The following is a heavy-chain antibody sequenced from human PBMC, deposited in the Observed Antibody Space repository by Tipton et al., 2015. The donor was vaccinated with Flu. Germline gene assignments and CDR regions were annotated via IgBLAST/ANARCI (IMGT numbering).Heavy chain of an antibody. Sequence: SLRLSCAASGFTFDDYAMHWVRQAPGKGLEWVSGISWNSGSIGYADSVKGRFTISRDNAKNSLYLQMNSLRAEDTALYYCAKDRHGSSWYEADYYYSYGMDVWGQGTPVTVSS. V-gene: IGHV3-9*01. D-gene: IGHD6-13*01. CDR2: ISWNSGSI. CDR3: AKDRHGSSWYEADYYYSYGMDV. J-gene: IGHJ6*02. CDR1: GFTFDDYA.